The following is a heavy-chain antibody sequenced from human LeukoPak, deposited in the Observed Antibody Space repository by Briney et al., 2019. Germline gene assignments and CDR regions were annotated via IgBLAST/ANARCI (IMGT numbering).Heavy chain of an antibody. V-gene: IGHV1-18*01. J-gene: IGHJ6*02. D-gene: IGHD4-17*01. CDR1: GYTFTSYG. CDR2: ISAYNGNT. CDR3: AREYGDTNYYYYGMDV. Sequence: ASVKVSCKASGYTFTSYGISWVRQAPGQGLEWMGWISAYNGNTNCAQKLQGRVTMTTDISTSTAYMELRSLRSDDTAVYYCAREYGDTNYYYYGMDVWGQGTTVTVSS.